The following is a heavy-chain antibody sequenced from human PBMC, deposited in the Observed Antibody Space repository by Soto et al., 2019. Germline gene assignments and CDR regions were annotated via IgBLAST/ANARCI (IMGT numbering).Heavy chain of an antibody. J-gene: IGHJ4*02. CDR3: ARGGGYYDSIGYYGGHYFDY. D-gene: IGHD3-22*01. CDR2: ISSSGSTI. CDR1: GFTFSDYY. Sequence: GGSLRLSCAASGFTFSDYYMSWIRQAPGKGLEWVSYISSSGSTIYYADSAKGRFTISRDNAKNSLYLQMNSLRAEDTAVYYCARGGGYYDSIGYYGGHYFDYWGQGTPVTVSS. V-gene: IGHV3-11*01.